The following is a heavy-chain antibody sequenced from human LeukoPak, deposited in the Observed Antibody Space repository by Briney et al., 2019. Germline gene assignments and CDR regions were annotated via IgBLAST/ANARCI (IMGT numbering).Heavy chain of an antibody. J-gene: IGHJ3*02. V-gene: IGHV3-30-3*01. CDR2: ISYDGSNK. D-gene: IGHD2-21*02. Sequence: PGGSLRLSCAASGFTFSSYAMHWVRQAPGKGLEWVAVISYDGSNKYYADSVKGRFTISRDNSKNTLYLQMNSLRAEDTAVYYCARDGPSVVTAPGADAFDIWGRGTMVTVSS. CDR1: GFTFSSYA. CDR3: ARDGPSVVTAPGADAFDI.